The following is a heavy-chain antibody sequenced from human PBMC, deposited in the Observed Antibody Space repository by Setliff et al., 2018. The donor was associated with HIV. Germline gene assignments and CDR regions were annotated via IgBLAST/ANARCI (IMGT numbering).Heavy chain of an antibody. J-gene: IGHJ1*01. Sequence: SETLSLTCTVSGGSISSHYWSWIRQPPGKGLEWIGSIYYNGITNYNPSLKSRVTVSVDTSKNQFSLKLSSVTAADTAVYYCARACYYGSTSYWEYFQHWGQGTLVTVSS. CDR2: IYYNGIT. CDR3: ARACYYGSTSYWEYFQH. CDR1: GGSISSHY. V-gene: IGHV4-59*11. D-gene: IGHD3-22*01.